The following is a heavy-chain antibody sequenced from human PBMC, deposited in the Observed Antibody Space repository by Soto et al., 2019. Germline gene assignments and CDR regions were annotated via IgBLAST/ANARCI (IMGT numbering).Heavy chain of an antibody. CDR1: GFKFSSYE. CDR2: ISSSGDRI. V-gene: IGHV3-48*03. J-gene: IGHJ5*02. D-gene: IGHD3-22*01. Sequence: GGSLRLSCAVPGFKFSSYEMNWVRQAPGKGLEWSSYISSSGDRIYYAESVKGRFTISRDNPKNSLYLQMNSLRAEDTAVYYCARGVYDSHGYSYPWGQGTLVTVSS. CDR3: ARGVYDSHGYSYP.